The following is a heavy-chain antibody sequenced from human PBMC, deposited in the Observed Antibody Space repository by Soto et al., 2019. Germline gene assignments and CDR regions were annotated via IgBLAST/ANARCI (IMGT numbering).Heavy chain of an antibody. CDR3: ARLPGPLVAVLYIYPLGGREARSDVDV. D-gene: IGHD6-19*01. CDR2: VSFDGSNK. CDR1: GFTFNYYP. J-gene: IGHJ6*02. V-gene: IGHV3-30-3*01. Sequence: QMQLVESGGGVVQPGGSLRLSCAASGFTFNYYPMHWVRQAPGKGLEWVAVVSFDGSNKYYADSVKGRFTISKDNSKNTLDLQMNSVRREDTAVYYCARLPGPLVAVLYIYPLGGREARSDVDVWGQGTTVTVSS.